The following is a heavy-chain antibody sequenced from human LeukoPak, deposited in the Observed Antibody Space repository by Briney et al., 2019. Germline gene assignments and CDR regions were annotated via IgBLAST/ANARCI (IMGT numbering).Heavy chain of an antibody. CDR1: GGSISSYH. D-gene: IGHD3-10*01. CDR2: IYYSGST. Sequence: SETLSLTCTVSGGSISSYHWSWIRQPPGKGLEWIGYIYYSGSTNHNPSLKSRVTISVDTSKNQFSLKLSSVTAADTAVYYCARAYYYGSGSYAFDXXXQGTMVTVSS. V-gene: IGHV4-59*01. CDR3: ARAYYYGSGSYAFDX. J-gene: IGHJ3*02.